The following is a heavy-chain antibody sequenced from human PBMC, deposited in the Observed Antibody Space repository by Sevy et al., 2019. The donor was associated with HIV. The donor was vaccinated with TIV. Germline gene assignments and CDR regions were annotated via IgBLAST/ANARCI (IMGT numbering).Heavy chain of an antibody. V-gene: IGHV3-11*01. CDR2: MSNSDTTI. CDR3: ARAWFGEADGMDV. CDR1: GFMFSDYH. Sequence: GGSLRLSCAASGFMFSDYHMSWIRQAPGKGLEWISYMSNSDTTIYYAESVKGRFSISRDNAEKSLYLQMNSLRAEDTAVYYCARAWFGEADGMDVWGQGTTVTVSS. D-gene: IGHD3-10*01. J-gene: IGHJ6*02.